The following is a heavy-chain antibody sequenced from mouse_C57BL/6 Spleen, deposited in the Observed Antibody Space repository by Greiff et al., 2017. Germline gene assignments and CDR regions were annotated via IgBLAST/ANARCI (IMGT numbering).Heavy chain of an antibody. CDR2: ISSGSSTI. CDR1: GFTFSDYG. CDR3: TRKNLYAMDY. V-gene: IGHV5-17*01. Sequence: EVKLVESGGGLVKPGGSLKLSCAASGFTFSDYGMHWVRQAPEQGLEWVAYISSGSSTIYSADTVKGRFTISRDNAKNTLFQKMTSLRAEDAAMYCCTRKNLYAMDYWGQGTSVTVSS. J-gene: IGHJ4*01.